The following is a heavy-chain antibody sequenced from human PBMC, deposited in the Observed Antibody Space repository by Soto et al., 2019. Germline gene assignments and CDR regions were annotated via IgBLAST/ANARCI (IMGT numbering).Heavy chain of an antibody. Sequence: SETLSLTCALSSGSMSSGGYSVTWIRQPPGKGLEWIGYIYHSGSTYYNPSLKSRVTISVDRSKNQFSLKLSSVTAADTAVYYCARGGPNYCSGGSCLYYGMDVWGQGTTVTVSS. CDR2: IYHSGST. J-gene: IGHJ6*02. D-gene: IGHD2-15*01. CDR1: SGSMSSGGYS. V-gene: IGHV4-30-2*01. CDR3: ARGGPNYCSGGSCLYYGMDV.